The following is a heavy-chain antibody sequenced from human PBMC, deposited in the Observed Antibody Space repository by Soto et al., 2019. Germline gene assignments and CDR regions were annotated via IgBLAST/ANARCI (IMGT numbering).Heavy chain of an antibody. CDR3: ATSSCSGGSCYSDYYHYMDV. CDR2: IVGDGSII. Sequence: GGSLRLSCAASGFPFRAYTMSWVRQAPGRGLEWVSGIVGDGSIIYYADSVKGRFTISRDNSKNTLFLQMNSLRDEDTAVYYCATSSCSGGSCYSDYYHYMDVWGKGTTVTVSS. V-gene: IGHV3-23*03. J-gene: IGHJ6*03. CDR1: GFPFRAYT. D-gene: IGHD2-15*01.